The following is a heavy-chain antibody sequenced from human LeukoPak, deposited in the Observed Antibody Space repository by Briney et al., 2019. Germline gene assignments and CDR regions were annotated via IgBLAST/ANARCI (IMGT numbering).Heavy chain of an antibody. CDR1: GGSISSYY. Sequence: SETLSLTCTDSGGSISSYYWSWIRQPPGKGLEWIGYIYYSGSTNYNPSLKSRVTISVDTSKNQFSLKLSPVTAADTAVYYCARHLGKGFDYWGQGTLVTVSS. D-gene: IGHD7-27*01. CDR2: IYYSGST. V-gene: IGHV4-59*08. CDR3: ARHLGKGFDY. J-gene: IGHJ4*02.